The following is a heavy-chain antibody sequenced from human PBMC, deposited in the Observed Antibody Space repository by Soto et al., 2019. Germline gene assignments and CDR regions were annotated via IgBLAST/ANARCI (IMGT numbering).Heavy chain of an antibody. D-gene: IGHD2-21*02. CDR3: ARYCGGDCSHAFDI. J-gene: IGHJ3*02. V-gene: IGHV3-33*01. CDR2: IWYDGSNE. CDR1: GFTFSSYG. Sequence: GGSLRLSCAASGFTFSSYGMHWVRQAPGKGLEWVAVIWYDGSNEYYADSVKGRFTISRDNSKNTLYLQMNSLRAEDTAVYYCARYCGGDCSHAFDIWGQGTMVTVSS.